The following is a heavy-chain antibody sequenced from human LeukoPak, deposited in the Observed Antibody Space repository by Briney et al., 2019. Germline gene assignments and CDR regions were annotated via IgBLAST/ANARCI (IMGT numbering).Heavy chain of an antibody. V-gene: IGHV1-18*01. J-gene: IGHJ4*02. CDR1: GYTFSSYG. Sequence: GASVKVSCKASGYTFSSYGISWVRQAPGQGLEWMGWITSYNGNTKYAQQLQGRVTMTTDTSTGTAYMELRSLRSDDTAVYYCARAGAAAGTPFDYWGQGTQVTVSS. CDR2: ITSYNGNT. D-gene: IGHD6-13*01. CDR3: ARAGAAAGTPFDY.